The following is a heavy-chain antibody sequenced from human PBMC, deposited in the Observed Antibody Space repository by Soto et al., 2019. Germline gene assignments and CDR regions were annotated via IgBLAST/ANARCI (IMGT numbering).Heavy chain of an antibody. V-gene: IGHV1-2*02. CDR1: GYTFTGYY. Sequence: ASVKVSCKASGYTFTGYYMHWVRQAPGQGLEWMGWINPNSGGTNYAQKFQGRVTMTRDTSISTAYMELSRLRSDDTAVYYCARSRWNYDSSPGFYWGQGTLVTVSS. CDR3: ARSRWNYDSSPGFY. D-gene: IGHD3-22*01. J-gene: IGHJ4*02. CDR2: INPNSGGT.